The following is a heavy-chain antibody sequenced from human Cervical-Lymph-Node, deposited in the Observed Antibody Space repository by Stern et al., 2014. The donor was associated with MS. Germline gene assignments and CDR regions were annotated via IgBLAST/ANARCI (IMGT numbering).Heavy chain of an antibody. V-gene: IGHV4-4*02. J-gene: IGHJ3*02. D-gene: IGHD2-15*01. CDR3: ARGDIPVAFDI. CDR2: IYHSGST. CDR1: GGSISSSNW. Sequence: VQLVESGPGLVKPSGTLSLTCAVSGGSISSSNWWSWVRQPPGKGLEWIGEIYHSGSTNYKPSLKGRVTISVDKSKNQFSLKLSSVTAADTAVYYCARGDIPVAFDIWGQGTMVTVSS.